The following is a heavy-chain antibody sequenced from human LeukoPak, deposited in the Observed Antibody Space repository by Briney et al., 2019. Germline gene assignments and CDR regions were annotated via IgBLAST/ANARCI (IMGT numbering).Heavy chain of an antibody. CDR2: ISFDATNK. CDR3: AKDRESPRPLDS. V-gene: IGHV3-30*18. D-gene: IGHD6-6*01. J-gene: IGHJ4*02. Sequence: GGSLRLSCAASGFTFSCCGMHWVRQAPGKGLEWVAVISFDATNKFYTDSVKGRFIISRDNSKNTVYLQMNSLRAEDTAVYYCAKDRESPRPLDSWGQGTLVTVSS. CDR1: GFTFSCCG.